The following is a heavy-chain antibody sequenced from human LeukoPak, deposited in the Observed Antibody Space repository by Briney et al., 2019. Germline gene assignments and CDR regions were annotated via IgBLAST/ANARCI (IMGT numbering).Heavy chain of an antibody. CDR2: INHSGST. J-gene: IGHJ4*02. D-gene: IGHD3-10*01. CDR3: ARGRGLLWFGIPPRFFDY. Sequence: SETLSLTCAVYGGSFSGYYWSWIRQPPGKGLEWIGEINHSGSTNYNPSLKSRVTISVDTSKNQFFLKLSSVTAADTAVYYCARGRGLLWFGIPPRFFDYWGQGTLVTVSS. CDR1: GGSFSGYY. V-gene: IGHV4-34*01.